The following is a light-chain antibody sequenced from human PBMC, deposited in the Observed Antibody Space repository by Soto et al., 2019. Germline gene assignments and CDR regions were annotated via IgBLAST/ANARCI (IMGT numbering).Light chain of an antibody. J-gene: IGKJ1*01. Sequence: DIQMTQSPSSLSASVGDRFTITCRASQIISTFLNWYQQKPGKAPKLLIYAASTLQSGVPSGFSGSGSGTDFALTISSLQPEDFATYFCQQSYTTPQSWTFGQGTTVDIK. CDR1: QIISTF. CDR2: AAS. CDR3: QQSYTTPQSWT. V-gene: IGKV1-39*01.